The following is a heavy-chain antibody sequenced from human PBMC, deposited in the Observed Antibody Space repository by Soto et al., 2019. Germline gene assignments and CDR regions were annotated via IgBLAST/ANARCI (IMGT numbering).Heavy chain of an antibody. Sequence: SETLSLTCTVSGGSLSSYYWSWIRQPPGKGLEWIGYIYYSGSTYYNPSLKSRVTISVDRSKNQFSLKLSSVTAADTAVYYCARGMTTVTTLDYWGQGTLVTVSS. V-gene: IGHV4-59*12. D-gene: IGHD4-4*01. CDR3: ARGMTTVTTLDY. CDR2: IYYSGST. J-gene: IGHJ4*02. CDR1: GGSLSSYY.